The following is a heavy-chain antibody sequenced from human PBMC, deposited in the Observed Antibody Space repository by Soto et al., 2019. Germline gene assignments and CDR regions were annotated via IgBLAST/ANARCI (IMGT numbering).Heavy chain of an antibody. J-gene: IGHJ6*02. Sequence: SVKVSCKASGGTFSSYAISWVRQAPGQGLEWMGGIIPIFGTANYAQKFQGRVTITADESTSTAYLELRSLSSEDTAIYYCARDQDRPQLGGNYYYIMDVWGQGTTVTVSS. CDR2: IIPIFGTA. CDR3: ARDQDRPQLGGNYYYIMDV. D-gene: IGHD3-3*02. CDR1: GGTFSSYA. V-gene: IGHV1-69*13.